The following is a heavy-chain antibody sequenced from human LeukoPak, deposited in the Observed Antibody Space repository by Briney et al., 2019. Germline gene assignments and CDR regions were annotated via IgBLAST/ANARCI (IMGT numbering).Heavy chain of an antibody. V-gene: IGHV1-2*02. CDR1: GYTFTRYY. CDR3: ARGAFDI. J-gene: IGHJ3*02. Sequence: GASVTVSCKASGYTFTRYYMHWVRQAPGQGLEWMGWINHNSGGTNYAQKFQGRVTMTRDTSISTAYMELSRLTSDDRAVYYCARGAFDIWGQGTMVTVSS. CDR2: INHNSGGT.